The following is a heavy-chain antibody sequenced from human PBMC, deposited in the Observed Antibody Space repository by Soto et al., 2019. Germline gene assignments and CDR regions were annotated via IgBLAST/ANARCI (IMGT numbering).Heavy chain of an antibody. CDR2: ISYDGSNK. CDR1: GFTFSSYC. D-gene: IGHD3-16*01. Sequence: RGSPRLSCAAPGFTFSSYCMHWVRQAPGKGLEWVAVISYDGSNKYYADSVKGRFTISRDNSKNTLYLQMNSLRAEDTAVYYCAKDWANLGGMDVWGQGTTVTVSS. V-gene: IGHV3-30*18. CDR3: AKDWANLGGMDV. J-gene: IGHJ6*02.